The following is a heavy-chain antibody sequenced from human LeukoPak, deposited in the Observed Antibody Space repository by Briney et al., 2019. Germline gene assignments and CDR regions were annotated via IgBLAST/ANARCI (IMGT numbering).Heavy chain of an antibody. D-gene: IGHD2-15*01. CDR1: GFTFSSYA. J-gene: IGHJ4*02. V-gene: IGHV3-30-3*01. CDR3: EGGDY. CDR2: ISYDGSNK. Sequence: GGSLRLSCAASGFTFSSYAMHWVRQAPGKGLEWVAVISYDGSNKYYADSVKGRFTISRDNSKNTLYLQMNSLRAEDTAVYYCEGGDYWGQGTLVTVSS.